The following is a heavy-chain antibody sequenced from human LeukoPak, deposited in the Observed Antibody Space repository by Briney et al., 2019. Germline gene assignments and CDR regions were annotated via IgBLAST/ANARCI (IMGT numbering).Heavy chain of an antibody. CDR1: GFTLSSYS. Sequence: GGSLRLSCAASGFTLSSYSMNWVRQAPGKGLEWVSYISSSSSTIYYADSVKGRFTISRDNAKNSLYLQMNSLRAEDTAVYYCARDRSGPITIFGVVVDAFDIWGQGTMVTVSS. V-gene: IGHV3-48*01. J-gene: IGHJ3*02. D-gene: IGHD3-3*01. CDR2: ISSSSSTI. CDR3: ARDRSGPITIFGVVVDAFDI.